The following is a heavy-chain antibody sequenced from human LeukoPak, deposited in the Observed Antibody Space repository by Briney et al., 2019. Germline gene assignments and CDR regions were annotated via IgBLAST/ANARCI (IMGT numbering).Heavy chain of an antibody. V-gene: IGHV1-46*01. J-gene: IGHJ4*02. CDR3: ARGGPYYDYVWGSYPPSDY. CDR1: GYTFTSYC. Sequence: GASVKVSCKASGYTFTSYCMHWARQAPGQGLEWMGIINPSGGSTSYAQKFQGGVTMTRDTSTSTVYMELSSLRSEDTAVYYCARGGPYYDYVWGSYPPSDYWGQGTLVTVSS. CDR2: INPSGGST. D-gene: IGHD3-16*02.